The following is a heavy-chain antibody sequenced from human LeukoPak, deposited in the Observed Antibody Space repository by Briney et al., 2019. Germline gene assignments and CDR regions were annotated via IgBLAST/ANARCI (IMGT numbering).Heavy chain of an antibody. Sequence: PGGTLRLSCAASGFTLSSYAMSWVRQAPGKGREWVSSISDAGNTYHADSVKGGFTISRDSSKNPLFLQMNRLSPEDAAVYSCAKAPVTTCRGAFCYPFDSWGLGTLVTVSS. D-gene: IGHD2-15*01. CDR2: ISDAGNT. V-gene: IGHV3-23*01. CDR1: GFTLSSYA. J-gene: IGHJ4*02. CDR3: AKAPVTTCRGAFCYPFDS.